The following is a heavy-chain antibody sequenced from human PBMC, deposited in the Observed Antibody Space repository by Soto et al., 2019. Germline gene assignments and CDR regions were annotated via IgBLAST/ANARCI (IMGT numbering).Heavy chain of an antibody. Sequence: SGGSLRLSCAVSGFTFSDYYMTWIRQAPGKGLEWVSYISSGGGYTNYADSVKGRFTISRDNAKNSLYLQMNSLRAEDTAVYYCARVSRVIYYFDYWGLGTPVTVSS. D-gene: IGHD3-10*01. J-gene: IGHJ4*02. CDR1: GFTFSDYY. V-gene: IGHV3-11*05. CDR2: ISSGGGYT. CDR3: ARVSRVIYYFDY.